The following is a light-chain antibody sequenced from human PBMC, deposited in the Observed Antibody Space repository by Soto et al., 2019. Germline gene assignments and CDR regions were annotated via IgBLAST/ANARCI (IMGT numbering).Light chain of an antibody. Sequence: QSALTQPASVSGSPGQSIIISCTGTLSDVGGHRYVSWYQQHPGKAPKLIIYDVTNRPSGVSNRFSGSKSGNTASLTISGLQAEDEADYYCSSYTSTSTLVFGGGTQLTVL. CDR2: DVT. J-gene: IGLJ2*01. V-gene: IGLV2-14*01. CDR3: SSYTSTSTLV. CDR1: LSDVGGHRY.